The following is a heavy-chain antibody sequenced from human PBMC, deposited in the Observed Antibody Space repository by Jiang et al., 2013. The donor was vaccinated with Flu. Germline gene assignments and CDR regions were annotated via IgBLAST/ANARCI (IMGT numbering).Heavy chain of an antibody. CDR2: IRYDGSNK. J-gene: IGHJ4*02. D-gene: IGHD5-18*01. CDR3: AKDFEDYSYGSTTFDY. V-gene: IGHV3-30*02. Sequence: VQLVESGGGVVQPGGSLRLSCAASGFTFSSYGMHWVRQAPGKGLEWVAFIRYDGSNKYYADSVKGRFTISRDNSKNTLYLQMNSLRAEDTAVYYCAKDFEDYSYGSTTFDYWGQGTLVTVSS. CDR1: GFTFSSYG.